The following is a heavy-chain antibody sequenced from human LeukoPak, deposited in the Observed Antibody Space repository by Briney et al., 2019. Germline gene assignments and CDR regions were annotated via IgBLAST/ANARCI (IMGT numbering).Heavy chain of an antibody. Sequence: VQPGGSLRLSCAASGFTFSRYDMHWVRQGTRKGLEWVSAIGTAGDTYYPGSVKGRFTISRENAKNSLYLQMNSPRAGDTAVYYCARGPFELVWFGERDWYFDLWGRGTLVTVSS. CDR2: IGTAGDT. CDR3: ARGPFELVWFGERDWYFDL. V-gene: IGHV3-13*01. CDR1: GFTFSRYD. J-gene: IGHJ2*01. D-gene: IGHD3-10*01.